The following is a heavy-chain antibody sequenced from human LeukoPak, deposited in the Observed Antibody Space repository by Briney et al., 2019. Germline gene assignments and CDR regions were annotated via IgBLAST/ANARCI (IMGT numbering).Heavy chain of an antibody. V-gene: IGHV3-21*01. CDR3: ARKGSSSPDY. J-gene: IGHJ4*02. Sequence: GGSLRLSCATSGFTFSSYSMNWVRQAPGKGLEWVSSISSSSSYIYYADSVKGRFTISRDNAKNSLYLQMNSLTVDDTGVYYCARKGSSSPDYWGQGTLVTVSS. D-gene: IGHD6-6*01. CDR1: GFTFSSYS. CDR2: ISSSSSYI.